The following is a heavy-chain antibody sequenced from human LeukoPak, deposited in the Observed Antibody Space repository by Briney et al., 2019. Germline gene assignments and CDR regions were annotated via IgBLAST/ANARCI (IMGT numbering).Heavy chain of an antibody. CDR3: ASLPMVRGVTV. Sequence: GGSLRLSCAASGFTFSGYWMNWVRQVPGKGLVWVSRINSDGSILSYADSVKGRFTISRDNAKNTLYLQMNSLRAEDTAVYYCASLPMVRGVTVWGQGTLVTVSS. CDR2: INSDGSIL. J-gene: IGHJ4*02. CDR1: GFTFSGYW. V-gene: IGHV3-74*01. D-gene: IGHD3-10*01.